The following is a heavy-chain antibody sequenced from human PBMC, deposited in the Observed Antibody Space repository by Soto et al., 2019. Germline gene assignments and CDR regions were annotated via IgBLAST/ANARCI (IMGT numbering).Heavy chain of an antibody. V-gene: IGHV3-23*01. CDR3: AKARRRDILTGYYLIGFDP. J-gene: IGHJ5*02. D-gene: IGHD3-9*01. CDR1: GFTFSSYA. Sequence: GGSLRLSCAASGFTFSSYAMSWVRQAPGKGLEWVSAISGSGGSTYYADSVKGRFTISRDNSKNTLYLQMNSLRAEDTAVYYCAKARRRDILTGYYLIGFDPWGQGTLVTVSS. CDR2: ISGSGGST.